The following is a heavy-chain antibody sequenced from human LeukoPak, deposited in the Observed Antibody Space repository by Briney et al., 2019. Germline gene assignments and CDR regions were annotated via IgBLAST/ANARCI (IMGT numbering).Heavy chain of an antibody. Sequence: ASVKVSCKASGGTFSSYAISWVRQAPGQGLEWMGGIIPIFGTANYAQKFQGRVTITADESTSTAYMELSSLRSEDTAVYYCARAGYYGSGSYRALLDYCGQGTLVTVSS. CDR3: ARAGYYGSGSYRALLDY. V-gene: IGHV1-69*13. CDR1: GGTFSSYA. D-gene: IGHD3-10*01. CDR2: IIPIFGTA. J-gene: IGHJ4*02.